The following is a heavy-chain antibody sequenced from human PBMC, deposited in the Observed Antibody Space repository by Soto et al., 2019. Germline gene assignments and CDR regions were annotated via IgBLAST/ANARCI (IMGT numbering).Heavy chain of an antibody. Sequence: SETLSLTCAVYGGSFSGYYWSWIRQPPGKGLEWIGEINHSGSTNYNPSLKSRVTISVDTSKNQFSLKLGSVTAADTAVYYCARFRRYYCSGGSCYAPDYWGQGTLVTVSS. V-gene: IGHV4-34*01. CDR3: ARFRRYYCSGGSCYAPDY. CDR2: INHSGST. CDR1: GGSFSGYY. D-gene: IGHD2-15*01. J-gene: IGHJ4*02.